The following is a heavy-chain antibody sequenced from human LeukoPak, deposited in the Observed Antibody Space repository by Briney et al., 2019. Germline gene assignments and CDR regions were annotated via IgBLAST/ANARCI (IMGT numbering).Heavy chain of an antibody. D-gene: IGHD3-10*01. CDR3: AKSTYGSGSYYRDY. V-gene: IGHV3-23*01. CDR1: GFTFSSYA. Sequence: GGFLRLSCAASGFTFSSYAMSWVRQAPGKGLEWVSAISGSGGSTYYADSVKGRFTISRDNSKNTLYLQMNSLRAEDTAVYYCAKSTYGSGSYYRDYWGQGTLVTVSS. J-gene: IGHJ4*02. CDR2: ISGSGGST.